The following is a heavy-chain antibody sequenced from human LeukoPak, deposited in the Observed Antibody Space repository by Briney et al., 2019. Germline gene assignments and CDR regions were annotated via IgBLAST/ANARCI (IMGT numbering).Heavy chain of an antibody. V-gene: IGHV1-2*02. J-gene: IGHJ3*02. Sequence: ASVKVSCKASGYSFTDYYMHWVRQAPGQGLEWMGWINPDSGGTKYAQKFQGRVTMTRDTSISTAYMELSNLGSDDTAVYYCARDLGGYDSLGAFDIWGQGTMVTVSS. CDR2: INPDSGGT. D-gene: IGHD5-12*01. CDR1: GYSFTDYY. CDR3: ARDLGGYDSLGAFDI.